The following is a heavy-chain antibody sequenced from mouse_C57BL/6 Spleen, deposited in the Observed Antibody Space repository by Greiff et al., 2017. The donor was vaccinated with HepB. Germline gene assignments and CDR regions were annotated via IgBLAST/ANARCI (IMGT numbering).Heavy chain of an antibody. D-gene: IGHD1-1*01. V-gene: IGHV3-8*01. CDR1: GYSITSDY. CDR3: ARLSTTVGWYFDV. J-gene: IGHJ1*03. Sequence: EVMLVESGPGLAKPSQTLSLTCSVTGYSITSDYWNWIRKFPGNKLEYMGYISYSGSTYYNPSLKSRISITRDTSKNQYYLQLNSVTTEDTATYYCARLSTTVGWYFDVWGTGTTVTVSS. CDR2: ISYSGST.